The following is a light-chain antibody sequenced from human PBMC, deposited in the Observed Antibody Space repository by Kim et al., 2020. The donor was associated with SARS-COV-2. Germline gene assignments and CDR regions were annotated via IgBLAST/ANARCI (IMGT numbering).Light chain of an antibody. CDR2: GRN. V-gene: IGLV3-19*01. CDR1: SLRTYY. Sequence: SSELTQDPAVSVALGQTVRVTCQGDSLRTYYATWYQQKPRQAPVLVIYGRNNRPSGIPDRFSGSASGNTASLTIGGAQAEDEAEFYCQSRDSGGNVVFGGGTKLTVL. J-gene: IGLJ2*01. CDR3: QSRDSGGNVV.